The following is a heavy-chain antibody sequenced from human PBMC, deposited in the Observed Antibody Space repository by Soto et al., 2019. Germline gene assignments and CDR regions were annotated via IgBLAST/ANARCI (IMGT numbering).Heavy chain of an antibody. CDR2: IWYDGSNK. CDR1: GFTFSSYG. D-gene: IGHD6-19*01. Sequence: QVQLVESGGGVVQPGRSLRLSCAASGFTFSSYGMHWVRQAPGKGLEWVAVIWYDGSNKYYADSVKGRFTISRDNSKNPLYLQMNSLSAEDTAVYYCARVHKAYSSDWFPSQAFDYWGQGTLVTVSS. CDR3: ARVHKAYSSDWFPSQAFDY. V-gene: IGHV3-33*01. J-gene: IGHJ4*02.